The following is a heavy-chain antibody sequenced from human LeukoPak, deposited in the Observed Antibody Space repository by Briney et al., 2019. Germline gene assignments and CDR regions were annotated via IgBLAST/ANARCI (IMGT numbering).Heavy chain of an antibody. Sequence: PSGTLSLTCAVSGGSISSSNWWSWVRQPPGKGLEWIGEIYHSGNTNYNPSLKSRVTISVDKSKNQFSLKLSSVTAADTAVYYWAHHCSSTSCPDYWGQGTLVTVSS. CDR3: AHHCSSTSCPDY. CDR2: IYHSGNT. CDR1: GGSISSSNW. V-gene: IGHV4-4*02. D-gene: IGHD2-2*01. J-gene: IGHJ4*02.